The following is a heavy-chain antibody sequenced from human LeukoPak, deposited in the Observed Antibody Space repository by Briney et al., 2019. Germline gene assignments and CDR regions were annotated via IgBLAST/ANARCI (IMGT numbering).Heavy chain of an antibody. Sequence: ASVKVSCKASGYTFTSYDIHWVRPATGQGLEWMGWMNPNSGNTGYAQKFQGRVTMTRNTSISTAYMELSSLRSEDTAVYYCASQGASTRLDAFDIWGQGTMVTVSS. CDR1: GYTFTSYD. D-gene: IGHD2-2*01. CDR2: MNPNSGNT. V-gene: IGHV1-8*01. J-gene: IGHJ3*02. CDR3: ASQGASTRLDAFDI.